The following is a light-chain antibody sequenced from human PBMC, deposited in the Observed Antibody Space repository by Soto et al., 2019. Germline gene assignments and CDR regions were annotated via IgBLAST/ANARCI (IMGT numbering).Light chain of an antibody. Sequence: QSVLTQPASVSGSPGQSITISCTGTDSDVGGYNYVSWYQQHPGKAPKLMISEVTNRPSGVSNRFSGSKSGNTASLTISGLQAADEADYYCTSYSSSNTHVLFGGGTK. CDR3: TSYSSSNTHVL. J-gene: IGLJ2*01. CDR2: EVT. CDR1: DSDVGGYNY. V-gene: IGLV2-14*01.